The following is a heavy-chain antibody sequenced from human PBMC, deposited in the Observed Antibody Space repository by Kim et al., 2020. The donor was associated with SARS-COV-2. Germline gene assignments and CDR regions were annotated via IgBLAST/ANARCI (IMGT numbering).Heavy chain of an antibody. D-gene: IGHD3-9*01. CDR3: ASGLRYFDWLLPNYYYY. Sequence: GGSLRLSCAASGFTFSSYAMHWVRQAPGKGLEWVAVISYDGSNKYYADSVKGRFTISRDNSKNTLYLQMNSLRAEDTAVYYCASGLRYFDWLLPNYYYY. CDR2: ISYDGSNK. V-gene: IGHV3-30-3*01. CDR1: GFTFSSYA. J-gene: IGHJ6*01.